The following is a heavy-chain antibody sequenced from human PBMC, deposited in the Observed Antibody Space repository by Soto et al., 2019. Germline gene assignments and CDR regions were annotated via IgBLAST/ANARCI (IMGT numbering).Heavy chain of an antibody. CDR2: ISGSGGST. V-gene: IGHV3-23*01. Sequence: GGSLRLSCAASGFTFSSYAMSWVRQAPGKGLEWVSAISGSGGSTYYADSVKGRFTISRDNSKNTLYLQMNGLRVEDTAVYYCAKDRLAGNFDYWGQGTQVTVYS. J-gene: IGHJ4*02. CDR1: GFTFSSYA. CDR3: AKDRLAGNFDY.